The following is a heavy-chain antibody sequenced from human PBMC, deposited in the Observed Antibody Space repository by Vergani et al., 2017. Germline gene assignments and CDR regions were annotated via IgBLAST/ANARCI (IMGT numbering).Heavy chain of an antibody. V-gene: IGHV3-33*01. Sequence: QVQLVESGGGVVQPGRSLRLSCTSSGFTFSTYPMHWVRQAPGKGLEWVAIIYYDGSKKYYADSVKGRFTISRDNSRNTLDLLMSSLRAEDTAIYYCVREGSYCGSTTCRNPSYVYYYHMDVWGEGTTVTVSS. D-gene: IGHD2-21*01. J-gene: IGHJ6*03. CDR1: GFTFSTYP. CDR3: VREGSYCGSTTCRNPSYVYYYHMDV. CDR2: IYYDGSKK.